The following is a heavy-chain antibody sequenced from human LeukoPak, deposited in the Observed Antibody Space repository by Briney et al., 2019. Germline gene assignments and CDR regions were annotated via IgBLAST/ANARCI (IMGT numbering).Heavy chain of an antibody. V-gene: IGHV4-34*01. D-gene: IGHD2-21*01. Sequence: PSETLSLTCAVYGVSFSGYYWSWIRQPPGKGLEWLGEITHRGYTNYNPSLKSRVTISVDTSKNQFSLRLSSVTAADTAMYYCARITWDGGDDAFDVWGQGTMVTVSS. J-gene: IGHJ3*01. CDR2: ITHRGYT. CDR3: ARITWDGGDDAFDV. CDR1: GVSFSGYY.